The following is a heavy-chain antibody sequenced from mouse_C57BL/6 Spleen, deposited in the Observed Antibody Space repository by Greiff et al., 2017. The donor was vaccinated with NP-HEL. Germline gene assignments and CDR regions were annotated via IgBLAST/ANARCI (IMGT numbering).Heavy chain of an antibody. D-gene: IGHD2-1*01. CDR1: GYTFTSYW. CDR2: IDPSDSYT. Sequence: QVQLKQPGAELVMPGASVKLSCKASGYTFTSYWMHWVKQRPGQGLEWIGEIDPSDSYTNYNQKFKGKSTLTVDKSSSTAYMQLSSLTSEDSAVYYCAMIYYGNYWYFDVWGTGTTVTVSS. CDR3: AMIYYGNYWYFDV. J-gene: IGHJ1*03. V-gene: IGHV1-69*01.